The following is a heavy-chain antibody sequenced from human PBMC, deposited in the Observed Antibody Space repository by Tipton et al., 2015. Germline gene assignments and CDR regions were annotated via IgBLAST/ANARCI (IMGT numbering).Heavy chain of an antibody. D-gene: IGHD5-24*01. CDR2: IHHGGST. V-gene: IGHV4-4*02. Sequence: GSLRLSCSVSGDSISSSNWWSWVRQPPGKGLEWIGEIHHGGSTNYNPSLKSRVTISGDTSMNHFSLRLSSVTAADTAVYYCARLHPGDDWGQGTLVTVSS. CDR3: ARLHPGDD. CDR1: GDSISSSNW. J-gene: IGHJ4*02.